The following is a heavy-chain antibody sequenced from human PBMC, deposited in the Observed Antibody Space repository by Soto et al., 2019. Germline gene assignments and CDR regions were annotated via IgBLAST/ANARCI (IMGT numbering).Heavy chain of an antibody. V-gene: IGHV3-23*01. CDR1: GFTFSSYA. CDR3: AKAHSSSWYQPLDD. Sequence: GGSLRLSCAASGFTFSSYAMSWVRQAPGKGLEWISGISGSGGSTNYADSVKGRFTISRDNSMNTLYLQMNSLRAEDTAVYYCAKAHSSSWYQPLDDWGQGTLVTVSS. D-gene: IGHD6-13*01. CDR2: ISGSGGST. J-gene: IGHJ4*02.